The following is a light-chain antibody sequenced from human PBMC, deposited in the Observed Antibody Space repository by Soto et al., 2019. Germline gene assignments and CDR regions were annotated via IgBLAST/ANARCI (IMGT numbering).Light chain of an antibody. CDR1: QNVGNN. V-gene: IGKV3-15*01. CDR3: QQYNNWPYT. CDR2: AAS. Sequence: EILMTQSPAPLSVFPGETATLSCRASQNVGNNFAWYQQRPGQPPRLLIYAASTRATGVPARFSGSGSGTLFTLTVSSLQSEDFAIYCCQQYNNWPYTFGQGTRLEIK. J-gene: IGKJ2*01.